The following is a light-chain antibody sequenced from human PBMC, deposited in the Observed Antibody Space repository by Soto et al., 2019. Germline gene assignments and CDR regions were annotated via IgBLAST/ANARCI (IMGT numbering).Light chain of an antibody. CDR2: AAS. Sequence: DIQLTQSPSFLSASIGESVTITCRASQVISTSLAWYQVKPGKAPKLLIYAASTLESGVPSRLSATVSGTEGSITITSLQKEDGATYYCQQLFDSTITFGQGTRLEIK. CDR3: QQLFDSTIT. CDR1: QVISTS. J-gene: IGKJ5*01. V-gene: IGKV1-9*01.